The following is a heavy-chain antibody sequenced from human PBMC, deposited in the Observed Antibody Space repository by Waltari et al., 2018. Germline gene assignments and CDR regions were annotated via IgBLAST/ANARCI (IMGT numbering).Heavy chain of an antibody. Sequence: QVQLVESGGGVVQPGRSLRLSCAASGFTFSSYGMHWVRQAPGKGLGWIGSIYYSGSTYYNPSLKSRVTISVDTSKNQFSLKLSSVTAADTAVYYCARAGPMVRGASLDYWGQGTLVTVSS. V-gene: IGHV4-59*05. D-gene: IGHD3-10*01. CDR1: GFTFSSYG. J-gene: IGHJ4*02. CDR3: ARAGPMVRGASLDY. CDR2: IYYSGST.